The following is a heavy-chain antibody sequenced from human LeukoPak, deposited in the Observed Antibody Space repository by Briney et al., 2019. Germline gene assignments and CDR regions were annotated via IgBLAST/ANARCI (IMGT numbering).Heavy chain of an antibody. CDR1: GGSISSYY. Sequence: NPSETLSLTCTVPGGSISSYYWSWIRQPAGKGLEWIGRIYTSGSTNYNPSLKSRVTMSVDTSKNQFSLKLSSVTAADTAVYYCARGIMNYDLRVRSYYYYMDVWGKGTTVTVSS. CDR2: IYTSGST. J-gene: IGHJ6*03. D-gene: IGHD3-3*01. V-gene: IGHV4-4*07. CDR3: ARGIMNYDLRVRSYYYYMDV.